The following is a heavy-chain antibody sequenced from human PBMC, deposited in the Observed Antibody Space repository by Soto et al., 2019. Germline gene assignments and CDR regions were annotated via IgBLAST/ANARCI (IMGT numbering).Heavy chain of an antibody. CDR2: IGPDGSST. D-gene: IGHD1-1*01. CDR1: GFTFSSHW. V-gene: IGHV3-74*01. CDR3: VRGNNWSYDY. J-gene: IGHJ4*02. Sequence: EVQLVESGGGLVQPGGSLRLSCAASGFTFSSHWVHWVRQAPGKGLVWVSHIGPDGSSTRDADSVQGRFTISRDNARNTLYLQMNSLRDEDTAVYYCVRGNNWSYDYWGQGILVTVSS.